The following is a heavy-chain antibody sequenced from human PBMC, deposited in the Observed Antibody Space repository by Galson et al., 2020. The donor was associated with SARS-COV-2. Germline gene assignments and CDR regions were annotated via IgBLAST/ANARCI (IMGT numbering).Heavy chain of an antibody. CDR1: GFTVSSNY. CDR2: IYSGGST. Sequence: GESLKISCAASGFTVSSNYMSWVRQAPGKGLEWVSVIYSGGSTYYADSVKGRFTISRDNSKNTLYLQMNSLRAEDTAVYYCARDSSSWYGGPYWYFDLWGRGTLVTVSS. D-gene: IGHD6-13*01. J-gene: IGHJ2*01. CDR3: ARDSSSWYGGPYWYFDL. V-gene: IGHV3-66*02.